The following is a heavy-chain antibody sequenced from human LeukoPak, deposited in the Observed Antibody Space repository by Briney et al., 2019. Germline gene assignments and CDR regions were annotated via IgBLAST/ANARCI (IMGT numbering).Heavy chain of an antibody. J-gene: IGHJ6*03. CDR2: IYHSGRT. V-gene: IGHV4-38-2*02. D-gene: IGHD2-15*01. Sequence: PSETLSLTCTVSGYSISSGYYWGWVRQPPGKGLEWIGSIYHSGRTFYNPSLKSRVTISVDTSKNQFSLKLTSVTAADTAVYYCARVVVVVAARGTTYYYYMDVWGKGTTVTVSS. CDR1: GYSISSGYY. CDR3: ARVVVVVAARGTTYYYYMDV.